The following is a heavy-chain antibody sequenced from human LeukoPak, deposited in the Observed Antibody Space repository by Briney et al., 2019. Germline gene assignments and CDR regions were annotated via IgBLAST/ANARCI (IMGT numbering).Heavy chain of an antibody. D-gene: IGHD6-19*01. Sequence: SETLSLTCTVSGGSISSHYWSWIRQPPGKGLEWIGYIYYSGSTNYNPSLKSRVTISVDTSKNQFSLKLSSVTAADTAVYYCARDLAVAGGEGVDVWGQGTTVTVSS. V-gene: IGHV4-59*11. CDR3: ARDLAVAGGEGVDV. CDR1: GGSISSHY. CDR2: IYYSGST. J-gene: IGHJ6*02.